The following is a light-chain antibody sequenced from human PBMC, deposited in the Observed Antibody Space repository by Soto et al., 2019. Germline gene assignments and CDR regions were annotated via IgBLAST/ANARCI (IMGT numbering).Light chain of an antibody. CDR3: QQRSSWVT. J-gene: IGKJ3*01. CDR2: DAS. V-gene: IGKV3-11*01. CDR1: QSVSSY. Sequence: EIVLTQSPATLSLSPGERATLSCRASQSVSSYLAWYQQKPGQAPRLLIYDASNRATGIPARFSGSGSGTDFTLTISGLGPEDFAVYYCQQRSSWVTFGPGTKVDIK.